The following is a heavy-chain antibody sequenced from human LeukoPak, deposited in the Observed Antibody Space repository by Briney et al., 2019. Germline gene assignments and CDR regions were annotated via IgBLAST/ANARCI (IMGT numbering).Heavy chain of an antibody. D-gene: IGHD6-13*01. V-gene: IGHV3-7*04. CDR3: ARDWQWQQLDGDAFDI. Sequence: GGSLRLSCAASGFTFGGYWMSWVRQAPGKGLEWLANIKQDGSEKYYVDSVKGRFTISRDNAKNSLFLQMNSLRAEDTAVYYCARDWQWQQLDGDAFDIWGQGTMVTVSS. CDR2: IKQDGSEK. CDR1: GFTFGGYW. J-gene: IGHJ3*02.